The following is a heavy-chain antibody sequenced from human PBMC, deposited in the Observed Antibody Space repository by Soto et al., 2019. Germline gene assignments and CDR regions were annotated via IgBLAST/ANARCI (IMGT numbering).Heavy chain of an antibody. V-gene: IGHV3-23*01. D-gene: IGHD2-2*01. CDR3: AKFQGRGYCSSTSCADAFDI. CDR1: GFTFSAYA. CDR2: MTGSGGTT. J-gene: IGHJ3*02. Sequence: GGSLRLSCAASGFTFSAYAMSWVRQAPGKGLEWVSGMTGSGGTTYYADSVKGRFTISRDNSKNTLYLQMNSLRAEDTAIYYCAKFQGRGYCSSTSCADAFDIWGLGTMVTVSS.